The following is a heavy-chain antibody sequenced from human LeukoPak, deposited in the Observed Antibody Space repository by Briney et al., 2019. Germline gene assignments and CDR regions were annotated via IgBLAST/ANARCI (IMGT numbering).Heavy chain of an antibody. J-gene: IGHJ5*02. CDR2: ISYSGST. D-gene: IGHD1-1*01. V-gene: IGHV4-59*01. CDR1: GGSISSYY. CDR3: AREGTAGTNLNWFDP. Sequence: SETLSLTCTVSGGSISSYYWSWIRQPPGKGLEWIGYISYSGSTNLNPSLKSRVTISVDTSKNQFSLKLSSVTAADTAVYYCAREGTAGTNLNWFDPGGQGTLVTVSS.